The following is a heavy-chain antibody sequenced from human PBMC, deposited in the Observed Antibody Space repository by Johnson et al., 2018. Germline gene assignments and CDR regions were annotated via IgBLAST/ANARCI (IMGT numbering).Heavy chain of an antibody. D-gene: IGHD3-16*01. V-gene: IGHV3-15*07. J-gene: IGHJ6*03. CDR2: VKSKIDGETT. Sequence: VQLVESGGGLVKPGGSLRLSCAASGFTFKNAWMYWVRQAPGKGLEWVGRVKSKIDGETTESAAPVKGRFTILRDDSKTMLYVKMNSVKIEDTAVYYWTTNQAWFFQSHQYYYMDVGGKGPTVTVSS. CDR1: GFTFKNAW. CDR3: TTNQAWFFQSHQYYYMDV.